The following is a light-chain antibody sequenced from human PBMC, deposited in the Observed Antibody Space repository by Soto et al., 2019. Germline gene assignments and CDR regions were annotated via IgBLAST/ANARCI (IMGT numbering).Light chain of an antibody. V-gene: IGKV3-15*01. CDR2: GTS. J-gene: IGKJ4*01. CDR3: PQYNKWPLT. Sequence: EIVMTQSPATLSESPGERATLSCRASQSVSSNLAWYQQKRGQAPRRLIYGTSTRATGIPARFSGSGSGTEFTLTISSLQSEDFAVYYCPQYNKWPLTFGGGTKVEIK. CDR1: QSVSSN.